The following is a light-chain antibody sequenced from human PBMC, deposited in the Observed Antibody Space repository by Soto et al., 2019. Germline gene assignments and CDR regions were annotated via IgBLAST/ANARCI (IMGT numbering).Light chain of an antibody. J-gene: IGKJ5*01. V-gene: IGKV1-12*01. CDR1: QGISSL. CDR3: QQADTFPVT. CDR2: AAT. Sequence: IQMTQSPSSVSASVGDRVTITCRASQGISSLLAWYQHKPGKAPKLLIYAATTLQSGVPSRFSGSESGTEFTLTISSLQPDDFATYYCQQADTFPVTFGQGTKLDMK.